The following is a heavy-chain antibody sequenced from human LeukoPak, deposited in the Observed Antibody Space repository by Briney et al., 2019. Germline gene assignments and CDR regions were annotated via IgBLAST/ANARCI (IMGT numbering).Heavy chain of an antibody. D-gene: IGHD3-22*01. CDR1: GGSISSYY. CDR2: IYYSGST. V-gene: IGHV4-59*01. CDR3: ARVLKDSSGYYYVDAFDI. Sequence: SETLSLTCTVSGGSISSYYWSWIRQPPGKGLEWIGYIYYSGSTSYNPSLKSRVTISVDTSKNQFSLKLSSVTAADTAVYYCARVLKDSSGYYYVDAFDIWGQGTMVTVSS. J-gene: IGHJ3*02.